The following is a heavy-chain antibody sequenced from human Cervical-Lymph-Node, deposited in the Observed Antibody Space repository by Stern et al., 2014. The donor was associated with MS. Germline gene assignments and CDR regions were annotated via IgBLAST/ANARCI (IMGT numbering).Heavy chain of an antibody. Sequence: QLQLQESGPGLVKPSETLSLTCTVSGGSISSYYWSWIRQPPGKGLEWIGYIYYSGSTNYNPSLKSRVTISVDTSKNQFSLKLSSVTAADTAVYYCARDKGYCGGDCYSGNHYYYYGMDVWGQGTTVTVSS. J-gene: IGHJ6*02. D-gene: IGHD2-21*02. CDR1: GGSISSYY. V-gene: IGHV4-59*01. CDR2: IYYSGST. CDR3: ARDKGYCGGDCYSGNHYYYYGMDV.